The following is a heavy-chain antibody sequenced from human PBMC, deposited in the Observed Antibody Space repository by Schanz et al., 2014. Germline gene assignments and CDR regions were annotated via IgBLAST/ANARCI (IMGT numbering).Heavy chain of an antibody. J-gene: IGHJ4*02. CDR1: GFTFSSYD. CDR3: AKYRGYYRVSGSYRELEY. CDR2: ITYNGGTI. D-gene: IGHD3-10*01. Sequence: GQLVESGGGVVQPGKSLRLSCATSGFTFSSYDVFWVRQAPGKGLEWISYITYNGGTIYYADSVKGRFTISRDNAKNSLYLEMNSLRPEDTAVYYCAKYRGYYRVSGSYRELEYWGQGTLVTVSS. V-gene: IGHV3-48*03.